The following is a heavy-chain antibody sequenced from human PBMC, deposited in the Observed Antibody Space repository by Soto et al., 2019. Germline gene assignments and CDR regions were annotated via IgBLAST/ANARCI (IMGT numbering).Heavy chain of an antibody. CDR1: GFTFSNYW. D-gene: IGHD1-1*01. V-gene: IGHV3-7*01. J-gene: IGHJ5*02. Sequence: EVQLVESGGVLVQPGGSLRLSCAASGFTFSNYWMSWVRQAPGKGLEWVANIRQDGNENYYVDSVKGRFTISRDNAKNSLYLQMSSLRPEDTAVYYCARATTGTWGNWFDPWGQGTLVTVSS. CDR2: IRQDGNEN. CDR3: ARATTGTWGNWFDP.